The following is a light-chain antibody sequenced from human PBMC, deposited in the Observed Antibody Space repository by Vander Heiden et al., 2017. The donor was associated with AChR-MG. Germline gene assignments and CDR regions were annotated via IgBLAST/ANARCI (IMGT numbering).Light chain of an antibody. Sequence: DTQMTQSPSAMSASVGDRVTITCRASQGIKKYLAWVQQKPDKAPKRLIYATSTLESGVPSRFSGSGSDTEFTLTISNLQPEDFATYYCRQHKTLPITFGQGTRLEIK. CDR3: RQHKTLPIT. J-gene: IGKJ5*01. CDR1: QGIKKY. CDR2: ATS. V-gene: IGKV1-17*03.